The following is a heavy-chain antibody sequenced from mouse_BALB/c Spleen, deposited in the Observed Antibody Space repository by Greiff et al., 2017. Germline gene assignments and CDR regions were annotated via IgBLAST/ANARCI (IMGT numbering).Heavy chain of an antibody. V-gene: IGHV5-6-5*01. D-gene: IGHD1-2*01. CDR2: ISSGGST. CDR3: ARGSLLRLGYFDV. J-gene: IGHJ1*01. Sequence: EVKLMESGGGLVKPGGSLKLSCAASGFTFSSYAMSWVRQTPEKRLEWVASISSGGSTYYPDSVKGRFTISRDNARNILYLQMSSLRSEDTAMYYCARGSLLRLGYFDVWGAGTTVTVSS. CDR1: GFTFSSYA.